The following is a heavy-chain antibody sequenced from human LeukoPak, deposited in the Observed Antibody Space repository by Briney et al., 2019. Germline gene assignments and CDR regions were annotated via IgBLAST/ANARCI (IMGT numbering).Heavy chain of an antibody. CDR2: ITGGGDTT. D-gene: IGHD3-9*01. V-gene: IGHV3-23*01. CDR3: AKWGDYDILTGYYVSDF. CDR1: GFIFRNYA. J-gene: IGHJ4*02. Sequence: PGWSLRLSCAASGFIFRNYAMSWVRQAPGKGLEWVSAITGGGDTTYYADSVKGRFTISRDNSKNTLYVEMNTLRAEDTAVYYCAKWGDYDILTGYYVSDFWGQGTLVTVSS.